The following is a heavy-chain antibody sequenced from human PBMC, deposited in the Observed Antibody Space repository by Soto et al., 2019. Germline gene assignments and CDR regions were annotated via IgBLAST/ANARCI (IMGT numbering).Heavy chain of an antibody. J-gene: IGHJ6*02. CDR3: ARLGYCSGGSCYSGNYYYGMDV. V-gene: IGHV5-10-1*01. D-gene: IGHD2-15*01. CDR1: GYSFTSYW. Sequence: GESLKISCRGSGYSFTSYWISWVRQMTGKGLEWRGRIDPSDSYTNYSPSFQGHVTISADKSISTAYLQWSSLKASDTAMYYCARLGYCSGGSCYSGNYYYGMDVWGQGTTVTVSS. CDR2: IDPSDSYT.